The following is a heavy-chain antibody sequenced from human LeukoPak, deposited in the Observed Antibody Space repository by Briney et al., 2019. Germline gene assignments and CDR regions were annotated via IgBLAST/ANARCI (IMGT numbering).Heavy chain of an antibody. CDR1: GGSISSYY. V-gene: IGHV4-4*07. D-gene: IGHD6-6*01. J-gene: IGHJ1*01. CDR2: IYTSGST. CDR3: ARVGSSFAEYFQH. Sequence: PSETLSLTCTVSGGSISSYYWSWIRQPAGKGLEWIGRIYTSGSTYYNPSLKSRVTISVDTSKNQFSLKLSSVTAADTAVYYCARVGSSFAEYFQHWGQGTLVTVSS.